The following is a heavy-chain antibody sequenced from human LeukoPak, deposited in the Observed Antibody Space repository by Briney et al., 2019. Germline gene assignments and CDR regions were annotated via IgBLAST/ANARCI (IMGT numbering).Heavy chain of an antibody. Sequence: GGSLRLSCAASGFTFSSYAMSWVRQAPGKGLEWVSAISGSGGSTYYADSVKGRFTISRDNAKNSLYLQMNSLRAEDTAVYYCARGGVYSSSCTDYWGQGTLVTVSS. J-gene: IGHJ4*02. D-gene: IGHD6-13*01. CDR2: ISGSGGST. CDR1: GFTFSSYA. V-gene: IGHV3-23*01. CDR3: ARGGVYSSSCTDY.